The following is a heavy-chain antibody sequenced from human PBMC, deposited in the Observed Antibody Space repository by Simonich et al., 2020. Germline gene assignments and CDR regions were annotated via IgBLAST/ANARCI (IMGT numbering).Heavy chain of an antibody. Sequence: EVQLVESGGGLVQPGRSLRLSCAASGFTFDDYAMSWVRKAPGKVLEWGSGISLNSGSIGDADYVKGRFTISRDNAKNSLYLQMNSLRAEDTALYYCAKDGGYCTNGVCYYFDYWGQGTLVTVSS. CDR2: ISLNSGSI. V-gene: IGHV3-9*01. CDR3: AKDGGYCTNGVCYYFDY. J-gene: IGHJ4*02. D-gene: IGHD2-8*01. CDR1: GFTFDDYA.